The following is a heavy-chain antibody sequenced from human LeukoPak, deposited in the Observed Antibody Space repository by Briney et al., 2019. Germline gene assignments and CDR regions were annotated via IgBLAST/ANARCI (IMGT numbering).Heavy chain of an antibody. V-gene: IGHV4-39*01. D-gene: IGHD3-9*01. CDR2: IYYSGST. CDR3: ARQTEDDYDILTGYYYYYMDV. Sequence: PSETLSLTCTVSGGSISSSSYYWGWIRQPPGKGLEWIGSIYYSGSTYYNPSLKSRVTISVDTSKNQFSLKLNSVTAADTAVYYCARQTEDDYDILTGYYYYYMDVWGKGTTVTISS. J-gene: IGHJ6*03. CDR1: GGSISSSSYY.